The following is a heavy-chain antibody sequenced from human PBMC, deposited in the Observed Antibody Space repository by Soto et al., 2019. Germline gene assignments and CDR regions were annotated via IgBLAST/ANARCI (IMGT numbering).Heavy chain of an antibody. V-gene: IGHV1-18*01. D-gene: IGHD6-19*01. CDR1: GYTFTIYG. Sequence: QVQLVQSGGEVKKPGASVKVSCKASGYTFTIYGINWVRQAPGQGLEWMGWISPYNGDTNYAQKFQGRVTMTTDTSTNTAFLELRSLRSDDTAVYYCTRAQWLVYCMDVWGQGTTVTVSS. CDR3: TRAQWLVYCMDV. CDR2: ISPYNGDT. J-gene: IGHJ6*02.